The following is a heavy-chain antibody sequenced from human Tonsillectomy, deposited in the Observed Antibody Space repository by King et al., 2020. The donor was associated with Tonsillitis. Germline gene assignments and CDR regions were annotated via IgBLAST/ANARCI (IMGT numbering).Heavy chain of an antibody. Sequence: DVQLVESGGGLVQPGRSLRLSCAASGFTFDDSAMHWVRQPPGKGLEWVSGITWNSGAIGHADSVKGRFTISRDNAKNSLYLQMNSLRPEDTAFYYCAKDMGSRHDFWTGYSFDYWGQGTLVTVSS. D-gene: IGHD3/OR15-3a*01. J-gene: IGHJ4*02. CDR3: AKDMGSRHDFWTGYSFDY. CDR2: ITWNSGAI. CDR1: GFTFDDSA. V-gene: IGHV3-9*01.